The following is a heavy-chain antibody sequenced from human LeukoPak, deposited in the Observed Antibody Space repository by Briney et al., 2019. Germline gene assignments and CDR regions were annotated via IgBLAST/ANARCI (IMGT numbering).Heavy chain of an antibody. CDR1: GFTFSGSA. V-gene: IGHV3-30*04. CDR2: ASHDEVGK. Sequence: PGGSLRLSCAASGFTFSGSAMHWVRQAPGKGLEWVAVASHDEVGKQFADSVKGRFTLSRDNSRDSVHLQMNRLRDEDTGVYYCAKDRGYGEHEPFESWGQGSLVAVSS. CDR3: AKDRGYGEHEPFES. D-gene: IGHD4-17*01. J-gene: IGHJ4*02.